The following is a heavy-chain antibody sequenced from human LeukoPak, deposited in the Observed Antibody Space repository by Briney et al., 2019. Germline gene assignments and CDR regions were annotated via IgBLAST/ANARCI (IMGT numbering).Heavy chain of an antibody. J-gene: IGHJ4*02. CDR1: GVSISSYY. D-gene: IGHD3-22*01. V-gene: IGHV4-4*07. CDR2: IHTSGST. Sequence: PSETLSLTCTVSGVSISSYYWGWIRQPAGKGLEWIGRIHTSGSTNYNPSLKSRVTMSVDTSKNQFSLKLSSVTAADTAVYYCARDRYYYDSSGYSLDYWGQGTLVTVSS. CDR3: ARDRYYYDSSGYSLDY.